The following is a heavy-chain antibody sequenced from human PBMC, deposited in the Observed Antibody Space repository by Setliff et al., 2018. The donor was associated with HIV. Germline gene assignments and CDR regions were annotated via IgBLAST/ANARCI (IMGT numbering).Heavy chain of an antibody. Sequence: GGSLRLSCAAYGFAFSTFDMNWVRQAPGQRPEWVSVVHVGGGRTDYADSVRGRFVISRDDSKNMLYLQMSGLRGDDTAMYYCAKPTNGFYPRAFDTWGPGTMVTVSS. D-gene: IGHD2-2*03. CDR2: VHVGGGRT. V-gene: IGHV3-23*01. CDR3: AKPTNGFYPRAFDT. J-gene: IGHJ3*02. CDR1: GFAFSTFD.